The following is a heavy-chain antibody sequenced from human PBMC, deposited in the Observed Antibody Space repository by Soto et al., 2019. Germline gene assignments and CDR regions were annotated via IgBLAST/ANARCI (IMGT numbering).Heavy chain of an antibody. Sequence: QVQLVESGGGVAQPGRSLRLSCAASGFTFSSHSMHWVRQAPGKGLEWVAVISFDGSYKYYADSVKGRFTISRDNSKITLYLQMNSLRAEDTAVYYCARGASITVAGTSFDYWGQGTLVTVSS. J-gene: IGHJ4*02. CDR1: GFTFSSHS. CDR3: ARGASITVAGTSFDY. V-gene: IGHV3-30-3*01. CDR2: ISFDGSYK. D-gene: IGHD6-19*01.